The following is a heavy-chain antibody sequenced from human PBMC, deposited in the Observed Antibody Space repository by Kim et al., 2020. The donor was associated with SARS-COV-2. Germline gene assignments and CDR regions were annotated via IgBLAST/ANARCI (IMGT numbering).Heavy chain of an antibody. J-gene: IGHJ4*02. CDR3: ERGYGDYVGWVY. Sequence: SYADAVKGRFTISRDNAKNSLYLQMNSLRAEDTGVYYCERGYGDYVGWVYWGQGTLVTVSS. V-gene: IGHV3-21*01. D-gene: IGHD4-17*01.